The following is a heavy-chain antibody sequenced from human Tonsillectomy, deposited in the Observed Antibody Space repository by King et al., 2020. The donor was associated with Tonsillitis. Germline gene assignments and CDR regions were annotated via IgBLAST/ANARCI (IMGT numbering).Heavy chain of an antibody. CDR2: ISNSGGNT. CDR3: AKDGHSSGWYYFDY. V-gene: IGHV3-23*04. Sequence: VQLVESGGGLVQPGGSLILSCAASGFTFSSYAMSWVRQAPGKRLEWVSCISNSGGNTYYADSVKGRFTISRDNSKNTLYLQMNSLRAGDTAAYYCAKDGHSSGWYYFDYWGQGTLVTVSS. CDR1: GFTFSSYA. D-gene: IGHD6-19*01. J-gene: IGHJ4*02.